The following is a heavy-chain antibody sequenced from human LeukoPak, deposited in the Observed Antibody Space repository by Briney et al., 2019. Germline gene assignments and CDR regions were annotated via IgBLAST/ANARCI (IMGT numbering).Heavy chain of an antibody. J-gene: IGHJ3*02. Sequence: PSETLSLTRAVYGGSFSGYYWSWIRQPPGKGLEWIGEINHSGSTNYNPSLKSRVTISVDTSKNQFSLKLSSVTAADTAVYYCARGPYSSSSGVRAFDIWGKGTMVTVSS. CDR1: GGSFSGYY. CDR2: INHSGST. D-gene: IGHD6-6*01. V-gene: IGHV4-34*01. CDR3: ARGPYSSSSGVRAFDI.